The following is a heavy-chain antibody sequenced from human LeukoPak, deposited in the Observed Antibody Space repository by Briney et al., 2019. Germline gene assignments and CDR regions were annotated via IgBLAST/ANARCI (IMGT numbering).Heavy chain of an antibody. V-gene: IGHV4-34*01. CDR2: INHGGDT. J-gene: IGHJ4*02. CDR1: GGSFSGFS. Sequence: SETLSLTCAVYGGSFSGFSWSWIHQSPGKGLEWIGQINHGGDTNCNPSLKSRVTISVDTSKNQFSLKLSSVTAADTAVYYCARRRNWNDVLDSWGQGTLVTVSS. CDR3: ARRRNWNDVLDS. D-gene: IGHD1-1*01.